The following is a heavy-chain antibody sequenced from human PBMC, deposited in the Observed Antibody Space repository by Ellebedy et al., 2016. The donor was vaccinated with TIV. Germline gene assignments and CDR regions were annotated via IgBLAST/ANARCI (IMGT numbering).Heavy chain of an antibody. V-gene: IGHV3-30-3*01. J-gene: IGHJ3*02. CDR2: ISYAGTNT. Sequence: PGGSLRLSCAASGLTFRSYAVHWVRQAPGKGLELVAAISYAGTNTEYTDSVKGRFKISRDNAKNSLFLQMNSLRAEDTDAYYSARETPNRAFDIWGQGAMVTVSS. CDR3: ARETPNRAFDI. D-gene: IGHD1-14*01. CDR1: GLTFRSYA.